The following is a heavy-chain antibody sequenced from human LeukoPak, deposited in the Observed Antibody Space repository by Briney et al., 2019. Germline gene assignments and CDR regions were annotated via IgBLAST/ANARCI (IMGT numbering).Heavy chain of an antibody. CDR1: GFTFSSYG. V-gene: IGHV3-30*02. J-gene: IGHJ6*03. D-gene: IGHD1-1*01. Sequence: PGGSLRLSCAASGFTFSSYGMHWVRQAPGKGLEWVAFIRYDGSNKYYADSVKGRFTISRDNSKNTLYLQMNGLRAEDTAVYYCAKPPPLEAYYYMDVWGKGTTVTVSS. CDR3: AKPPPLEAYYYMDV. CDR2: IRYDGSNK.